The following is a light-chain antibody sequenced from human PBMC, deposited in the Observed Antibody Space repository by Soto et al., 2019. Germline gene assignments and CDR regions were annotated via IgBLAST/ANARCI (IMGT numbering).Light chain of an antibody. CDR2: DVT. CDR3: SSYTSFKTLV. Sequence: QSALTQPASVSESPGQSITISCTGSSSDVGGYKYVSWYQQHPGKAPKLLIYDVTNRPSGGSNRFSGSKSGYTASLTISGLQSEDEADYYCSSYTSFKTLVFGTGTKVTVL. CDR1: SSDVGGYKY. J-gene: IGLJ1*01. V-gene: IGLV2-14*01.